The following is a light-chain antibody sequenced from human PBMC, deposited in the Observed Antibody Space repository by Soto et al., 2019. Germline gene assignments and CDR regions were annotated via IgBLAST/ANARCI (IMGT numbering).Light chain of an antibody. CDR1: SGHSNYA. J-gene: IGLJ2*01. Sequence: QLVLTQSPSASASLGASVRLTCTLSSGHSNYAIAWHQQQPQKGPRYLMKINSDGSHNKGYGITDRFSGSSSGAERYLTISSLQSEDEGDYSCQTWDTGIKVIFGGGTKLTVL. CDR3: QTWDTGIKVI. V-gene: IGLV4-69*01. CDR2: INSDGSH.